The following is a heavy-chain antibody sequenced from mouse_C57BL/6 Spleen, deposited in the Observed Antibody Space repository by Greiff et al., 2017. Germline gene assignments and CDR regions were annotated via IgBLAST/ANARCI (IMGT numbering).Heavy chain of an antibody. V-gene: IGHV1-50*01. CDR1: GYTFTSYW. CDR3: ARGGLGIAMDY. Sequence: VKLQQPGAELVKPGASVKLSCKASGYTFTSYWMQWVKQRPGQGLEWIGEIDPSDSYTNYNQKFKGKATLTVDTSSSTAYMQLSSLTSEDSAVYYCARGGLGIAMDYWGQGTSVTVSS. J-gene: IGHJ4*01. CDR2: IDPSDSYT. D-gene: IGHD4-1*01.